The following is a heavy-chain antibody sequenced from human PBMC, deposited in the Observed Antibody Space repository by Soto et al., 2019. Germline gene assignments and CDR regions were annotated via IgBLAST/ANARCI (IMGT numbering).Heavy chain of an antibody. D-gene: IGHD6-6*01. J-gene: IGHJ4*02. CDR1: GFTFSSYA. Sequence: QVQLVESGGGVVQPGRALRLSCAASGFTFSSYAMHWVRQAPGKGLEWVAVIRYDGSNKHYADSVKGRFTISRDNSRDTLYLQMNSLRAEDTAVYYCARGFSSSSGLDYWGKGTLVTVSS. CDR2: IRYDGSNK. V-gene: IGHV3-33*01. CDR3: ARGFSSSSGLDY.